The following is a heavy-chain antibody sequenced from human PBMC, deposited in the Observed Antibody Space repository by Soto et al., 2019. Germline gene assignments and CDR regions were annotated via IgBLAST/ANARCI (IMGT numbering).Heavy chain of an antibody. CDR3: ARDLGGWPDY. Sequence: QVQLVQSGAEVKKPGASVKVSCKASGYTFTSYAIYWVRQAPGQRLEWKGWINAGNGNTKYSQKFQDRVTITRDTSASTAYMELSSLRSEDTAVYYCARDLGGWPDYWGQGTLVTVSS. D-gene: IGHD6-19*01. CDR2: INAGNGNT. V-gene: IGHV1-3*01. J-gene: IGHJ4*02. CDR1: GYTFTSYA.